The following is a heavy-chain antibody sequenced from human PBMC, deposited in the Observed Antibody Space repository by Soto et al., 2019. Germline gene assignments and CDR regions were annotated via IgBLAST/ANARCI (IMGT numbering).Heavy chain of an antibody. V-gene: IGHV3-30*03. Sequence: GGSLRLSCAASGFTFSSYGMHWVRQAPGKGLEWVAVISYDGSNKYYADSVKGRFTISRDNSKNTLYLQMNSLRAEDTAVYYCARIEYFDYWGQGTRVTVPS. CDR2: ISYDGSNK. D-gene: IGHD6-6*01. CDR3: ARIEYFDY. CDR1: GFTFSSYG. J-gene: IGHJ4*02.